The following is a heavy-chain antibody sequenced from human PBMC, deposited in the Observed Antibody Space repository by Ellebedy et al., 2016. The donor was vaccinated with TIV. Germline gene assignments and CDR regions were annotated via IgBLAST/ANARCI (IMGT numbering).Heavy chain of an antibody. V-gene: IGHV1-2*02. J-gene: IGHJ5*01. CDR1: AFSFTTFA. Sequence: ASVKVSCKASAFSFTTFAVTWVRQAPGQGLEWMGWISPDSGGTNYAQKFQGRVTMTRDTSITTAYMELSRLRPEDTAVYYCAKEYADYGRPYNCWFDSWGQGTLVTVSS. D-gene: IGHD4-17*01. CDR2: ISPDSGGT. CDR3: AKEYADYGRPYNCWFDS.